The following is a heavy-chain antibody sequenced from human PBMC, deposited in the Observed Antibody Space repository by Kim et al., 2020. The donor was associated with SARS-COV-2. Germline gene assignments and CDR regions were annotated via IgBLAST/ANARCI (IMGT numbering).Heavy chain of an antibody. V-gene: IGHV4-34*01. J-gene: IGHJ5*02. D-gene: IGHD3-9*01. CDR3: ARTAPPILTGYVWFDP. CDR1: GGSFSGYY. Sequence: SETLSLTCAVYGGSFSGYYWSWIRQPPGKGLEWIGEINHSGSTNYNPSLKSRVTISVDTSKNQFSLKLSSVTAADTAVYYCARTAPPILTGYVWFDPWGQGTLVTVSS. CDR2: INHSGST.